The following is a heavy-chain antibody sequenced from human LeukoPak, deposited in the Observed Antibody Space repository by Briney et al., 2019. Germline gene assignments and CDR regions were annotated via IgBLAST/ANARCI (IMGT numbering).Heavy chain of an antibody. CDR2: MNPNSGNT. CDR3: ASALKRGSAGTLIDH. Sequence: GASVKVSCKASGYSFTSHDINWVRQATGQGLEWMGWMNPNSGNTGYAQKFQDRVTMTRNTSISTAYLELSSLGSEDTAMYYSASALKRGSAGTLIDHWGQGTLVTVSS. V-gene: IGHV1-8*01. CDR1: GYSFTSHD. J-gene: IGHJ4*02. D-gene: IGHD6-13*01.